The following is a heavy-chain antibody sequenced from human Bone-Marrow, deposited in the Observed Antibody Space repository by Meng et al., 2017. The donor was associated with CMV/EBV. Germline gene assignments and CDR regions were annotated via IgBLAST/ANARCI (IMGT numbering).Heavy chain of an antibody. CDR2: IYYSGST. CDR3: ARPGYGMDV. Sequence: SETLSLTCTVSGGSISSYYWSWIRQPPGKGLEWIGYIYYSGSTNYNPSLKSRVTISVDTSKNQFSLKVNSVTATDTAVYYCARPGYGMDVWGQGTTVTGS. CDR1: GGSISSYY. J-gene: IGHJ6*02. V-gene: IGHV4-59*08.